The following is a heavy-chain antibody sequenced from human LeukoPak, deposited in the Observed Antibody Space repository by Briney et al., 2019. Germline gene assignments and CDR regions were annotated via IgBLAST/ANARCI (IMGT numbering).Heavy chain of an antibody. D-gene: IGHD3-9*01. Sequence: GASVKVSCKASGYTFTGYYMHWVRQAPGQGLEWMGWISAYNGNTNYAQKLQGRVTMTTDTSTSTAYMELRSLRSDDTAVYYCARGGLRYFDWPPDYWGQGTLVTVSS. CDR2: ISAYNGNT. J-gene: IGHJ4*02. V-gene: IGHV1-18*04. CDR1: GYTFTGYY. CDR3: ARGGLRYFDWPPDY.